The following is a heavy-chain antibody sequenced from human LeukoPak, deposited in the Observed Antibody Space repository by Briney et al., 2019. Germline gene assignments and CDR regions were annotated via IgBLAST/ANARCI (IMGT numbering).Heavy chain of an antibody. Sequence: ASVKVSCKASGYTFTGYYFHWVRQAPGQGPEWMGWINPNSGGTKYAQKLQGRVTMTRDTSISTAYMELSRLRSDDTAVYYCARDGAPTRFDYWGQGTLVTVSS. J-gene: IGHJ4*02. CDR3: ARDGAPTRFDY. D-gene: IGHD3-16*01. CDR1: GYTFTGYY. V-gene: IGHV1-2*02. CDR2: INPNSGGT.